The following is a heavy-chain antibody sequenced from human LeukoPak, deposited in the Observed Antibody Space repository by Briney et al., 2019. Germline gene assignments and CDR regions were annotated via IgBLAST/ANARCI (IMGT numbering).Heavy chain of an antibody. V-gene: IGHV3-23*01. D-gene: IGHD3-10*01. CDR1: GFTFSSSD. CDR2: ISGSGGRT. CDR3: AKSRAIDH. Sequence: GSLRLSCAASGFTFSSSDMTWVRQAPRKGLEWVSLISGSGGRTYYADSVKGRFTISRDNSKNTLYLQMNSLRAEHTAVYYCAKSRAIDHWGQGTLVTVSS. J-gene: IGHJ4*02.